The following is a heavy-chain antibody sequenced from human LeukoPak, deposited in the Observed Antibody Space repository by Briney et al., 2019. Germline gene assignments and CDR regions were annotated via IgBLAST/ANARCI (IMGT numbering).Heavy chain of an antibody. D-gene: IGHD2-15*01. CDR2: IYQSENT. V-gene: IGHV4-39*07. Sequence: SETLSLTCTVSGGSISSGGYYWNWIRQPPGKGLEWIGSIYQSENTYYNPSLKSRVTISVDTSKNQFSLKLSSVTAADTAVYYCARDEDLVVGCFDYWGQGTLVTVSS. CDR3: ARDEDLVVGCFDY. J-gene: IGHJ4*02. CDR1: GGSISSGGYY.